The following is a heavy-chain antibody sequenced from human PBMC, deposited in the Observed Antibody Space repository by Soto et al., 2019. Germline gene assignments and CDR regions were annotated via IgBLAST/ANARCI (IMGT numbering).Heavy chain of an antibody. Sequence: PGEALKISCKGSGYSFTSYWIGWVRQMPGKGLEWMGIIYPGDSDTRYSPSFQGQVTISADKSISTAYLQWSSLKASDTAMYYCARLNDYGDYAYYYMDVWGKGTTVTVSS. CDR1: GYSFTSYW. CDR2: IYPGDSDT. V-gene: IGHV5-51*01. CDR3: ARLNDYGDYAYYYMDV. D-gene: IGHD4-17*01. J-gene: IGHJ6*03.